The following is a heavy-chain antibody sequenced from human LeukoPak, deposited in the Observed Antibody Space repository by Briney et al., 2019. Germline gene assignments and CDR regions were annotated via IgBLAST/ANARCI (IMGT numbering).Heavy chain of an antibody. Sequence: ASVKVTCKTSGYTFPSYDINWVRQATGQGLEWMGWMNPNSGNTGYTQKFQGRVTISRNTSITTAYMELSSLRSEDTGVYYCARGPKWTGSYYYFDYWGQGTLVPVSS. CDR2: MNPNSGNT. CDR1: GYTFPSYD. CDR3: ARGPKWTGSYYYFDY. D-gene: IGHD1-26*01. V-gene: IGHV1-8*01. J-gene: IGHJ4*02.